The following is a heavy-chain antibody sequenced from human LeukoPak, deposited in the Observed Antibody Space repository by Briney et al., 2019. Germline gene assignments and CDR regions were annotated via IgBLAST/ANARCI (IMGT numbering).Heavy chain of an antibody. CDR1: GFTVSSNY. V-gene: IGHV3-66*01. CDR2: IYSGGST. D-gene: IGHD4-17*01. J-gene: IGHJ4*02. Sequence: PGGSLRPSCAASGFTVSSNYMSWVRQAPGKGLEWVSVIYSGGSTYYADSVKGRFTISRDNSKNTLYLQMNSLRAEDTAVYYCARTDMTTVDYWGQGTLVTVSS. CDR3: ARTDMTTVDY.